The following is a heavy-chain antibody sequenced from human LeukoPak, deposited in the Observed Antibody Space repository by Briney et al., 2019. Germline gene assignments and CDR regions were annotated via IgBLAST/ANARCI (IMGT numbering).Heavy chain of an antibody. Sequence: SVKVSCKASGGTFSSYAISWVRQAPGQGLEWMGGIIPIFGTANYAQKFQGRVTITADESTSTAYMELSSPRSEDTAVYYCARDHCSGGSCYNGMDVWGQGTTVTVSS. CDR1: GGTFSSYA. CDR2: IIPIFGTA. CDR3: ARDHCSGGSCYNGMDV. J-gene: IGHJ6*02. V-gene: IGHV1-69*01. D-gene: IGHD2-15*01.